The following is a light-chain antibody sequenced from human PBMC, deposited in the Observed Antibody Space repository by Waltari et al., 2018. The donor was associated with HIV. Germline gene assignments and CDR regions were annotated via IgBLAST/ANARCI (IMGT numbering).Light chain of an antibody. CDR1: TGAVTSGYY. J-gene: IGLJ3*02. CDR2: HTR. V-gene: IGLV7-43*01. CDR3: LLYYGGAWV. Sequence: QTVVTQEPSLTVSPGGTVTLTCASSTGAVTSGYYPNWFQQKPGQAPRALIYHTRNKHSLTPALFSGSLLGGKAALTLSGGQPEDEAEYYCLLYYGGAWVFGGGTKLTVL.